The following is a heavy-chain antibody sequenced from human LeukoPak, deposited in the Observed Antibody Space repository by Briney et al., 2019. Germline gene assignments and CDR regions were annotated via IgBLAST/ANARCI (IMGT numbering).Heavy chain of an antibody. CDR3: TTDLTPTRITMVREPTRMFQH. J-gene: IGHJ1*01. CDR1: GFTFSNAW. D-gene: IGHD3-10*01. Sequence: GGSLRLSCAASGFTFSNAWMSWVRQAPGRGLEWVGRIKSKTDGGTTDYAAPVKGRFTISRDDSKNTLYLQMNSLKTEDTAVYYCTTDLTPTRITMVREPTRMFQHWGQGTLVTVSS. V-gene: IGHV3-15*01. CDR2: IKSKTDGGTT.